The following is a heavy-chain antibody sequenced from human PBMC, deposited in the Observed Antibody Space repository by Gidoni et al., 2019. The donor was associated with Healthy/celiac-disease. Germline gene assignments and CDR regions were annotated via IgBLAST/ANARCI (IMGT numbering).Heavy chain of an antibody. D-gene: IGHD2-2*01. CDR3: ARERADCSSTRCYAGLFDP. J-gene: IGHJ5*02. CDR2: VSAYTGNT. CDR1: GYHCTSHG. V-gene: IGHV1-18*01. Sequence: QVQLVQSGAEAKKPGDSVKGSCKASGYHCTSHGISWVRPAPGQGLEWMGWVSAYTGNTNVTQKLQGRVTLTTDTSTSTAYMELRSLRSDDTAVYYCARERADCSSTRCYAGLFDPWGQGTLVTVSS.